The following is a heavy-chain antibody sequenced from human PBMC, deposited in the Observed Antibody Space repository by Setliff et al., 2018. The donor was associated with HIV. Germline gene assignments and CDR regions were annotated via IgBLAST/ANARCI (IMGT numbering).Heavy chain of an antibody. V-gene: IGHV4-4*02. Sequence: SETLSLTCTVSGGSISSDKWWDWVRQPPGKGLEWIGEIYHTGNTNYDPSLKSRVTMSVDKSKNQFSLKLNSVTAADTAVYYCTRAPGGGKDYFAYWGQGTLVTVSS. CDR3: TRAPGGGKDYFAY. J-gene: IGHJ4*02. D-gene: IGHD2-15*01. CDR2: IYHTGNT. CDR1: GGSISSDKW.